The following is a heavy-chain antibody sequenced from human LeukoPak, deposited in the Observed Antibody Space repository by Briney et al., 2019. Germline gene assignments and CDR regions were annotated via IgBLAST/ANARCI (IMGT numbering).Heavy chain of an antibody. V-gene: IGHV5-51*01. CDR1: GYSFTSYW. CDR2: IYPGDSDT. CDR3: ARGPLGVVIINDAFDI. Sequence: GESLEISCQGSGYSFTSYWIGWVRQMPGKGLEWMGIIYPGDSDTRYSPSFQGQVIISADKSISTAYLQWSSLKASDTAMYYCARGPLGVVIINDAFDIWGQGTMVTVSS. J-gene: IGHJ3*02. D-gene: IGHD3-3*01.